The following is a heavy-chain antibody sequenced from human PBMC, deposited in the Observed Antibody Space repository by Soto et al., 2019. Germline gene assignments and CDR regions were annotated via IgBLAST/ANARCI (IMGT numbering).Heavy chain of an antibody. D-gene: IGHD3-3*01. J-gene: IGHJ5*02. CDR3: ARPYLIDFHWFDP. V-gene: IGHV3-30-3*01. Sequence: QVQLVESGGGVVQPGRSLRLSCAASGFTFSSYAMHWVRQAPGKGLEWVAVISYDGSNKYYVDSVKGRFTISRDNSKNTLYLQMNSLRAEDTAVYYCARPYLIDFHWFDPWGQGTLVTVSS. CDR1: GFTFSSYA. CDR2: ISYDGSNK.